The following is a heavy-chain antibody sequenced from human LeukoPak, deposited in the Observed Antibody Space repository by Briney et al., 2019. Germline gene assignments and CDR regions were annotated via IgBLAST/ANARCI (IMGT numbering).Heavy chain of an antibody. CDR2: IYYSGST. CDR1: GGSISRGGYY. D-gene: IGHD3-22*01. V-gene: IGHV4-31*03. Sequence: PSQTLSLTCTVSGGSISRGGYYWNWIRQHPGKGLEWIGYIYYSGSTYYNPSLKSRVTISVDTSKNQFSLKLSSVTAADTAVYYCAREHYYDSSGSYCFDYWGQGTLVTVSS. J-gene: IGHJ4*02. CDR3: AREHYYDSSGSYCFDY.